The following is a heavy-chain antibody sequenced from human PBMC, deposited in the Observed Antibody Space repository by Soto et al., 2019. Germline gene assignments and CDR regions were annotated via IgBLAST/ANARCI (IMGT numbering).Heavy chain of an antibody. D-gene: IGHD6-19*01. Sequence: ASVKVSCKASGYTFTSYGISWVRQAPGQGLEWMGWISAYNGNTNYAQKLQGRVTMTTDTSTSTAYMELRSLRSDDTAVYYCARDRGSSPQWLVERYWGQGTMVTVSS. CDR1: GYTFTSYG. V-gene: IGHV1-18*04. J-gene: IGHJ4*02. CDR2: ISAYNGNT. CDR3: ARDRGSSPQWLVERY.